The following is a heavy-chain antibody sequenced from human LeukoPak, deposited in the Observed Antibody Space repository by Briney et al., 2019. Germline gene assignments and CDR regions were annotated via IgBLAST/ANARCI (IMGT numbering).Heavy chain of an antibody. Sequence: SETLSLSCTVSGGSISTYYWTWNRQPPGKGLEWIGYIYYSGSTNYNPSLKSRVTISVDTSKNQFSLKLSSVTAADTAVYYCARAYCTAGSCYSSRGMFDPWGQGTLVTVSS. CDR2: IYYSGST. CDR1: GGSISTYY. CDR3: ARAYCTAGSCYSSRGMFDP. V-gene: IGHV4-59*01. J-gene: IGHJ5*02. D-gene: IGHD2-15*01.